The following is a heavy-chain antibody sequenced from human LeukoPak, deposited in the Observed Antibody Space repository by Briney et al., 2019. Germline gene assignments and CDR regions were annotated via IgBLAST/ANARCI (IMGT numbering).Heavy chain of an antibody. CDR3: ARQAVLRYFDWSRYYYYGMDV. Sequence: ASVKVSCKASGYTFTSYDINWVRQATGQGLEWMGWMNPNSSNTGYAQKFQGRVTMTRNTSISTAYMELSSLRSEDTAVYYCARQAVLRYFDWSRYYYYGMDVWGQGTTVTVSS. CDR1: GYTFTSYD. V-gene: IGHV1-8*01. CDR2: MNPNSSNT. J-gene: IGHJ6*02. D-gene: IGHD3-9*01.